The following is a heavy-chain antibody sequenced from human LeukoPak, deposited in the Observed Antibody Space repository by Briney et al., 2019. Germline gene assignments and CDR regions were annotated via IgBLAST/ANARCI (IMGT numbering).Heavy chain of an antibody. CDR2: INHSGST. D-gene: IGHD6-6*01. V-gene: IGHV4-34*01. CDR1: GGSFSGYY. CDR3: ALSIAARPAPGY. J-gene: IGHJ4*02. Sequence: SETLSLTCAVYGGSFSGYYWSWIRQPPGKGLEWIGEINHSGSTNYNPSLKSRVTISVDTSKNQFSLKLSSVTAADTAVYYCALSIAARPAPGYRGQGTLVTVSS.